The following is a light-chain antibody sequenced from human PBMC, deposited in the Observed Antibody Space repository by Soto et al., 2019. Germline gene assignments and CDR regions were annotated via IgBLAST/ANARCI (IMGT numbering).Light chain of an antibody. V-gene: IGKV3-20*01. CDR1: QSVSNNY. CDR3: QTYRRSAT. J-gene: IGKJ1*01. Sequence: EIVLTQSPGTLSLSPGERATLSCRASQSVSNNYLAWYQQKPGQAPRLLIYGASNRATRITETFTASGYGTDFTITISRLEPEHFAVYYCQTYRRSATFGQ. CDR2: GAS.